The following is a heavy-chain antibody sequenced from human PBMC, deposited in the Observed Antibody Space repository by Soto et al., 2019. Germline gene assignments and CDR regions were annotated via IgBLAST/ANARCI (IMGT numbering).Heavy chain of an antibody. V-gene: IGHV3-23*01. D-gene: IGHD3-9*01. CDR1: GFTFSNYA. J-gene: IGHJ4*02. CDR2: ISNNGGST. Sequence: GGSLRLSCAASGFTFSNYAMSWVRQAPGKGLEWVSVISNNGGSTYYADSVKGRFTISRDNSKNTLYLQMNSLRAEDTAVYYCAKDESAGYYYFDYWGQGTLVTVSS. CDR3: AKDESAGYYYFDY.